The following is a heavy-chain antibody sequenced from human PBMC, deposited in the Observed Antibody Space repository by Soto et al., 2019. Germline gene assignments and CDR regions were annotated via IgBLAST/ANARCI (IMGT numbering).Heavy chain of an antibody. CDR3: ARVDTMVRGVRHGLLINWFDP. CDR2: IYYSGST. J-gene: IGHJ5*02. V-gene: IGHV4-31*03. D-gene: IGHD3-10*01. CDR1: GGSISSGGYY. Sequence: SETLSLTCTVPGGSISSGGYYWSWIRQHPGKGLEWIGYIYYSGSTYYNPSLKSRVTISVDTSKNQFSLKLSSVTAADTAVYYCARVDTMVRGVRHGLLINWFDPWGQGTLVTVSS.